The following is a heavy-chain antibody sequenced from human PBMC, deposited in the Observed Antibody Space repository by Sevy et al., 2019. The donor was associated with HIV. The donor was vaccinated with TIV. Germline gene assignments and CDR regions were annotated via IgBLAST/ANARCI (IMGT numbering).Heavy chain of an antibody. V-gene: IGHV3-7*03. CDR1: GFTFSNYW. J-gene: IGHJ6*02. Sequence: GGSLRLSCAASGFTFSNYWMSWVRQAPGKGLEWVANIKRDGSEKYYVASVKGRFTISRDNAKNSLYLQMNSLSAEDTAVYYCARDCSSTSCLWGMDVWGQGTTVTVSS. CDR3: ARDCSSTSCLWGMDV. CDR2: IKRDGSEK. D-gene: IGHD2-2*01.